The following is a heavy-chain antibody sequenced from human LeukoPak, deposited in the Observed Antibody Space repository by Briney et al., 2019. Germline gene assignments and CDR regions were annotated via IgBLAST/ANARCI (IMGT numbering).Heavy chain of an antibody. CDR3: ARSGSADY. J-gene: IGHJ4*02. Sequence: WVRQMAGKGLEWMGIIYPGDSDTKYSPSFQGQVIISADKSINTAYLQWSSLEASDTAMYYCARSGSADYWGQGTLVTVSS. V-gene: IGHV5-51*01. CDR2: IYPGDSDT. D-gene: IGHD1-26*01.